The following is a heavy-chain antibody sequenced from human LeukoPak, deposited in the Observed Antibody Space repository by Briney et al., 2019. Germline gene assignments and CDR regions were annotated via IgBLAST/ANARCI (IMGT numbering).Heavy chain of an antibody. CDR1: RDSITTYY. Sequence: SETLSLTRTVSRDSITTYYWSWIRQLPGTGLEWIGYIHASGYTNYNPSLKSRVTMAVDTSKSRLSLRVRSVSAADTAVYYCARHRIVGARRSLEDWGQGTLVTVSS. CDR3: ARHRIVGARRSLED. CDR2: IHASGYT. D-gene: IGHD1-26*01. V-gene: IGHV4-4*09. J-gene: IGHJ4*02.